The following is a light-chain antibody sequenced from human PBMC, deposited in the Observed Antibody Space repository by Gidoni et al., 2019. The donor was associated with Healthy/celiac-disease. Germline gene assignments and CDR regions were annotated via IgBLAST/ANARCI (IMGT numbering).Light chain of an antibody. CDR2: AAS. CDR1: QSISSY. V-gene: IGKV1-39*01. CDR3: QQSYSPSAT. Sequence: IHMTQSPSSLSASVGDRVTITCRASQSISSYLNWYQQKPGKAPKLLIYAASSLQSGVPSRFSGSGSGTDFTLTISSLQPEDFATYYCQQSYSPSATFGQGTKLEIK. J-gene: IGKJ2*01.